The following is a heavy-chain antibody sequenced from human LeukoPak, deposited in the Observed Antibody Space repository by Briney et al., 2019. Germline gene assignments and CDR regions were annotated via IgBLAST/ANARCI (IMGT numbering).Heavy chain of an antibody. CDR3: AKDRRHYYDSSGSTYYFDY. CDR1: GFTLSTNA. D-gene: IGHD3-22*01. J-gene: IGHJ4*02. CDR2: ISGSGAST. Sequence: GGSLRLSCLTSGFTLSTNAMSWVRQAPGKGLEWISGISGSGASTYYADSVKGRFTISRDNSKNTLYLQMNSLRAEDTAVYYCAKDRRHYYDSSGSTYYFDYWGQGTLVTVSS. V-gene: IGHV3-23*01.